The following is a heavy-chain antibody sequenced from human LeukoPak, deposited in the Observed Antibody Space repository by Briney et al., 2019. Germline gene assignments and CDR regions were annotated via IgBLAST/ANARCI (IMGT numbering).Heavy chain of an antibody. V-gene: IGHV3-23*01. Sequence: PGGSLRLSCAASGFTFSSYAMSWVRQAPGKGLEWVSAISGSGGSTYYADSVKGRFTISRDNSKSTLYLQMNSLRAEDTAVYYCAKDRLMGYSSSSYYFDYWGQGTLVTVSS. CDR2: ISGSGGST. CDR1: GFTFSSYA. CDR3: AKDRLMGYSSSSYYFDY. J-gene: IGHJ4*02. D-gene: IGHD6-6*01.